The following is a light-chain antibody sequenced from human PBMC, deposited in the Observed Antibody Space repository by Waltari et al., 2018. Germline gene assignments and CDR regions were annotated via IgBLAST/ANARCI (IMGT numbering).Light chain of an antibody. CDR1: QSINSD. J-gene: IGKJ2*01. CDR3: QQYKNWPPYT. CDR2: GAS. V-gene: IGKV3D-15*01. Sequence: EIVMTQSPATLSVSPGERATLSCRASQSINSDLVWYQHIPGQAPRLLIYGASIRATGIPARFSGSGSGTEFTLTISSLESEDFALYYCQQYKNWPPYTFGQGTKLEIK.